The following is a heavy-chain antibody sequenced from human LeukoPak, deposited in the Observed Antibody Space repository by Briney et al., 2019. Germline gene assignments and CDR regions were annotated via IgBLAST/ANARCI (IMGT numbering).Heavy chain of an antibody. D-gene: IGHD5-18*01. J-gene: IGHJ4*02. CDR1: GGTFSSYA. V-gene: IGHV1-2*02. Sequence: ASVKVSCKASGGTFSSYAISWVRQAPGQGLEWMGWINPNSGGTNYVQKFQGRVTLTRDTSISTAYMELSRLRSDDTAVYYCARDPLNTITVDTNVVDHWGQGTLVTVSS. CDR2: INPNSGGT. CDR3: ARDPLNTITVDTNVVDH.